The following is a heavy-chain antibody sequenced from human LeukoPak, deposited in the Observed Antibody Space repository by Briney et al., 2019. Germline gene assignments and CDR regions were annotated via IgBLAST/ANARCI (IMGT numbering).Heavy chain of an antibody. Sequence: PSETLSLTCTVSGGSISSNSYYWDWIRQPPGKGLEWIGSIYYSGSTYYNPSLKSRVTISVDTSKNQFSLKLSSVTAADTAVYYCARAGNIVVVPAPYYYFDYWGQGTLVTVSS. CDR1: GGSISSNSYY. V-gene: IGHV4-39*01. J-gene: IGHJ4*02. CDR3: ARAGNIVVVPAPYYYFDY. D-gene: IGHD2-2*01. CDR2: IYYSGST.